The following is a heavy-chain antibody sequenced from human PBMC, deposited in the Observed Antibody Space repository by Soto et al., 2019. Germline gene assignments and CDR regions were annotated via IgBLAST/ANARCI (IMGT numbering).Heavy chain of an antibody. D-gene: IGHD3-10*01. V-gene: IGHV4-59*08. CDR1: GGSISSYY. Sequence: SETLSLTCTVSGGSISSYYWSWIRQPPGKGLEWIGYIYYSGSTNYNPSLKSRVTISVDTSKNQFSLKLSSVTAADTAVYYCARQVNGSGSRYYYYYMDVWGKGTTVTVSS. CDR3: ARQVNGSGSRYYYYYMDV. CDR2: IYYSGST. J-gene: IGHJ6*03.